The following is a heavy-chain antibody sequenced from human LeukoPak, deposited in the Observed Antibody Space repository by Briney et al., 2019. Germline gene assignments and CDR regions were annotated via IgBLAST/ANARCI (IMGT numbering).Heavy chain of an antibody. V-gene: IGHV3-7*01. J-gene: IGHJ4*02. CDR3: ARGGLFRYGRTSGDY. Sequence: GGSLRLSCEGSGFTFSTYWMTWVRQAPGKGLEWVANINQHGSESYYVDSVEGRFLISRDNAKNTLYLHMSNLRGDDMAVYYCARGGLFRYGRTSGDYWGQGTLVTVSS. CDR1: GFTFSTYW. D-gene: IGHD5-18*01. CDR2: INQHGSES.